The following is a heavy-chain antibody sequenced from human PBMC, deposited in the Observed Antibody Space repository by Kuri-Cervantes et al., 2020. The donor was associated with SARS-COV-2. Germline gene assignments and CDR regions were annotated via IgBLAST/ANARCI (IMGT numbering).Heavy chain of an antibody. CDR1: VYTFTEYF. CDR2: INPDSGGT. D-gene: IGHD6-19*01. V-gene: IGHV1-2*06. Sequence: ASVKVTCQSTVYTFTEYFMHWVRPAPCQGLEWMGRINPDSGGTNYAQKFQGRVTMTRDTSITTAYVELSRLTSDETALYYCARDRGSQWLAFYDAFGIWGQGTLVTVSS. CDR3: ARDRGSQWLAFYDAFGI. J-gene: IGHJ3*02.